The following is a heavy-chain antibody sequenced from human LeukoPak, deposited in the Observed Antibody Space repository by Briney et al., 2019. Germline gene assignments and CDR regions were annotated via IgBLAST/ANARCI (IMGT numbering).Heavy chain of an antibody. V-gene: IGHV3-64*01. D-gene: IGHD3-16*01. CDR1: GFNFSSYA. Sequence: GGSLRLSCAASGFNFSSYAMHWVRQAQGQGLEYVSAIPNNGGRTYYANSVKGRFTISRDNSKNTRYLQVGSLRAEDMPVYYCARVGDKGAFDYWGQGTLVTVSS. CDR2: IPNNGGRT. CDR3: ARVGDKGAFDY. J-gene: IGHJ4*02.